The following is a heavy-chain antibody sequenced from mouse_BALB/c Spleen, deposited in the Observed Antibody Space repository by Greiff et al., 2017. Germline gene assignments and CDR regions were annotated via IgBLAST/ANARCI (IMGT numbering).Heavy chain of an antibody. J-gene: IGHJ1*01. CDR1: GYTFTSYV. CDR2: INPYNDGT. D-gene: IGHD2-1*01. CDR3: ARGGNYWYFDV. V-gene: IGHV1-14*01. Sequence: VQLQQSGPELVKPGASVKMSCTASGYTFTSYVMHWVKQKPGQGLEWIGYINPYNDGTKYNEKFKGKATLTSDKSSSTAYMELSSLTSEDSAVYYCARGGNYWYFDVWGAGTTVTVSS.